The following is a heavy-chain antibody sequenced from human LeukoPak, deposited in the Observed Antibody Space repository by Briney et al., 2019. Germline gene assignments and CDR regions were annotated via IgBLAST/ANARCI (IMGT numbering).Heavy chain of an antibody. CDR2: ISSSSSTI. CDR3: ARDHTTENDY. J-gene: IGHJ4*02. D-gene: IGHD4-17*01. CDR1: GFTFSSYS. V-gene: IGHV3-48*01. Sequence: GGSLRLSCAASGFTFSSYSMNWVRQAPGKGLEWASYISSSSSTIYYADSVKGRLTISRDNAKNSLYLQMNSLRAEDTAVYYCARDHTTENDYWGQGTLVTVSS.